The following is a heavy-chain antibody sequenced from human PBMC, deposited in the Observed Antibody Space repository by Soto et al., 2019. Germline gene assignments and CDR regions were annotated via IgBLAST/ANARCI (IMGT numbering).Heavy chain of an antibody. CDR3: ARHGYYDFWSGHRHGMPV. Sequence: HPGGSLRLSCAASGFTFSSYAMHWVRQAPGKGLEWVAVISYDGSNKYYADSVKGRVTISRDNFKNTLYLQMNNLRAEHTAVYSCARHGYYDFWSGHRHGMPVWGPRDHGHRLL. J-gene: IGHJ6*01. D-gene: IGHD3-3*01. CDR2: ISYDGSNK. CDR1: GFTFSSYA. V-gene: IGHV3-30-3*01.